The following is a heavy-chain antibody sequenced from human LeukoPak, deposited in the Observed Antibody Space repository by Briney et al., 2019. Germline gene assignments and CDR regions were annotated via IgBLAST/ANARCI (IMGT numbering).Heavy chain of an antibody. CDR3: ARGGWDSSYYSYYMDV. CDR2: IYYSGST. Sequence: SETLSLTCTVSGGSISSYYWSWIRQPPGKGLEWIGYIYYSGSTNYNPSLKSRVTISVDTSKNQFSLKLSSVTAADTAVYYCARGGWDSSYYSYYMDVWGKGTTVTISS. V-gene: IGHV4-59*01. D-gene: IGHD6-19*01. CDR1: GGSISSYY. J-gene: IGHJ6*03.